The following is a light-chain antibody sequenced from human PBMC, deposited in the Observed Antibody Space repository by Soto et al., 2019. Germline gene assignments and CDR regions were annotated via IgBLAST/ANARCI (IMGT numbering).Light chain of an antibody. V-gene: IGLV2-14*01. J-gene: IGLJ1*01. CDR1: SSDVGAYNY. Sequence: QSALTQPASVSGSPGQSITISCTRTSSDVGAYNYVSWYQQYPGKAPKLMIYDVSNRPSGVSDRFSGSKSGNTASLTISGLQAEDEADYYCNSFTSTTSTTPYVFGTGTKVTVL. CDR2: DVS. CDR3: NSFTSTTSTTPYV.